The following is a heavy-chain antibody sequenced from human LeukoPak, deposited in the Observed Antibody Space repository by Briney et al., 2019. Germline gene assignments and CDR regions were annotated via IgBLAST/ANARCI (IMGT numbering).Heavy chain of an antibody. CDR3: ARDRSYYDFWSGYYTGFDY. D-gene: IGHD3-3*01. V-gene: IGHV1-18*01. CDR2: ISAYNGNT. J-gene: IGHJ4*02. CDR1: GYTFTSYG. Sequence: ASVKVSCKASGYTFTSYGISWVRPAPGQGLEWMGWISAYNGNTNYAQKLQGRVTMTTDTSTSTAYMELRSLRSDDTAVYYCARDRSYYDFWSGYYTGFDYWGQGTLVTVSS.